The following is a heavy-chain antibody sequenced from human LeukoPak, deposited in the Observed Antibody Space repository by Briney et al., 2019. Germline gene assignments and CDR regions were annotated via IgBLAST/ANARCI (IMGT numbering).Heavy chain of an antibody. Sequence: GASVKGSCKACGYTLTSYYMHWVRQAPGHGLEWIRIINPSGGSTSYAQKFQGRVTITRDTSASTAYMELSSLRSEDTAVYYCAREVRSGWTPNAFDIWGQGTMVTVSS. CDR2: INPSGGST. V-gene: IGHV1-46*01. J-gene: IGHJ3*02. CDR1: GYTLTSYY. CDR3: AREVRSGWTPNAFDI. D-gene: IGHD6-19*01.